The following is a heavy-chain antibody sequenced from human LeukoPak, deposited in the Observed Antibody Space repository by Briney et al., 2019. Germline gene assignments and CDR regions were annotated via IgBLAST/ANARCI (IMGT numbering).Heavy chain of an antibody. Sequence: KSSQTLSLTCTVSGGSISSGGYYWSWIRQHPGKGLEWIGYIYYSGSTYYNPSLKSRVTISVDTSKNQFSLKLTSVTAADTAVYYCARSGSSWYGPGLLDYWGQGTLVTVSS. V-gene: IGHV4-31*03. CDR2: IYYSGST. CDR3: ARSGSSWYGPGLLDY. D-gene: IGHD6-13*01. J-gene: IGHJ4*02. CDR1: GGSISSGGYY.